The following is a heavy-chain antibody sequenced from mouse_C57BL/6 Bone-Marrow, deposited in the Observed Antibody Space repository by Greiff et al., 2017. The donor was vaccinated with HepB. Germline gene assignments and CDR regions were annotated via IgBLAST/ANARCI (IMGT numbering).Heavy chain of an antibody. Sequence: LVESGAELARPGASVKLSCKASGYTFTSYGISWVKQRTGQGLEWIGEIYPRSGNTYYNEKFKGKATLTADKSSSTAYMELRSLTSEDSAVYFCARPFYDYDGFAYWGQGTLVTVSA. CDR1: GYTFTSYG. D-gene: IGHD2-4*01. CDR3: ARPFYDYDGFAY. CDR2: IYPRSGNT. V-gene: IGHV1-81*01. J-gene: IGHJ3*01.